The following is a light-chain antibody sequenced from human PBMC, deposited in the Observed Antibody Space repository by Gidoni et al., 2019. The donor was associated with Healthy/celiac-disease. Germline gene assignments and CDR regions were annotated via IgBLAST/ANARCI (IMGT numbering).Light chain of an antibody. CDR2: GAS. J-gene: IGKJ2*02. Sequence: IVLPQSPGTLSLSPGERATLSCRASQSVSSSYLDWYQQKPGQAPRLLIYGASSRATGIPDRVSGSGSGTDFTLTSSRLEPEDVAVYYCQQYGSSRTFGQGTKLEIK. CDR3: QQYGSSRT. CDR1: QSVSSSY. V-gene: IGKV3-20*01.